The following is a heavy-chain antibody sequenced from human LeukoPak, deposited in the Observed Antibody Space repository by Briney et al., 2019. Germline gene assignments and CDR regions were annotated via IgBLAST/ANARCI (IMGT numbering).Heavy chain of an antibody. V-gene: IGHV4-38-2*02. CDR2: IYHSGST. CDR3: ARDEGCCSGGSCYRSAFDI. D-gene: IGHD2-15*01. CDR1: GYSISSGYY. J-gene: IGHJ3*02. Sequence: PSETLSLTCAVSGYSISSGYYWGWTRQPPGKGLEWIGSIYHSGSTYYNPSLKSRVTISVDTSKNQFSLKLSSVTAADTAVYYCARDEGCCSGGSCYRSAFDIWGQGTMVTVSS.